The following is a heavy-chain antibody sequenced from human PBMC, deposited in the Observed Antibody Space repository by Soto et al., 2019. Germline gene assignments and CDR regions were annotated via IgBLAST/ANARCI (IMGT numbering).Heavy chain of an antibody. V-gene: IGHV3-23*01. CDR2: ISGSGGST. CDR1: GFTFSSYA. J-gene: IGHJ3*02. D-gene: IGHD3-22*01. Sequence: ASVKVSCAASGFTFSSYAMSWVRQAPGKGLEWVSAISGSGGSTYYADSVKGRFTISRDNSKNTLYLQMNSLRAEDTAVYYCAKEGGYYDSSGYYPDAFDIWGQGTMVTVSS. CDR3: AKEGGYYDSSGYYPDAFDI.